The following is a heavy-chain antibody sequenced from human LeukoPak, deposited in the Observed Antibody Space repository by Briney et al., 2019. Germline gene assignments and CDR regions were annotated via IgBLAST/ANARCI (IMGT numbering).Heavy chain of an antibody. D-gene: IGHD3-9*01. V-gene: IGHV1-2*02. Sequence: ASVTVSCKASGYTFTGYYMHWVRQAPGQGLAWMGWINPNSGGTNYAQKFQGRVTMTRDTSISTAYMELSRLRSDDTAVYYCARALRYFDWYTNYWGQGTLVTVSS. CDR1: GYTFTGYY. CDR3: ARALRYFDWYTNY. CDR2: INPNSGGT. J-gene: IGHJ4*02.